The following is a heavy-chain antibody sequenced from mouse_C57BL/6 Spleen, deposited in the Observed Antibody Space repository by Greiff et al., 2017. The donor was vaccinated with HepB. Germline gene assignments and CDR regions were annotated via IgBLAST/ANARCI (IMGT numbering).Heavy chain of an antibody. CDR2: IWSGGST. CDR3: ARKRSPLYYAMDY. Sequence: VQLQESGPGLVQPSQRLSITCTVSGFSFTSYGVHWVRQSPGKGLEWLGVIWSGGSTDYNAAFISRLSISKDNSTSQVFFKMNSLQADDTAIYYCARKRSPLYYAMDYWGQGTSVTVSS. CDR1: GFSFTSYG. V-gene: IGHV2-2*01. J-gene: IGHJ4*01. D-gene: IGHD6-1*01.